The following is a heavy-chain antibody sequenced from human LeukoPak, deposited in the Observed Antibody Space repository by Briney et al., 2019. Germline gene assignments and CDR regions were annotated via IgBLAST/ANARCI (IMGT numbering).Heavy chain of an antibody. CDR3: AKDSNYYYYYMDV. V-gene: IGHV3-33*06. Sequence: PGGSLRLSRAASGFTFSSYGMHWVRQAPGKGLEWVAVIWYDGSNKYYADSVKGRFTISRDNSKNTLYLQMNSLRAEGTAVYYCAKDSNYYYYYMDVWGKGTTVTVSS. J-gene: IGHJ6*03. CDR1: GFTFSSYG. CDR2: IWYDGSNK.